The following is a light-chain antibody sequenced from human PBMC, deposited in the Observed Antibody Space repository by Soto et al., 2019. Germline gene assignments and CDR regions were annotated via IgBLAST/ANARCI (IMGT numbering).Light chain of an antibody. CDR2: KAS. J-gene: IGKJ1*01. CDR1: QTISSW. CDR3: QHYNSYSEA. V-gene: IGKV1-5*03. Sequence: IQMTQSPSTLSASVGDRVTITCRASQTISSWLAWYQQKPGKAPKLLIYKASTLKSGVPSRFSGSGSGTEFTLTISSLQPDDFPTYYCQHYNSYSEAVGQGTKV.